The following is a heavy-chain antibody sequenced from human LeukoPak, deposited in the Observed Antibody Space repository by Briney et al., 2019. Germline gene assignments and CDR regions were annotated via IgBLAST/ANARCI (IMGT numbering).Heavy chain of an antibody. CDR1: GYTFTSYG. V-gene: IGHV1-18*01. J-gene: IGHJ4*02. CDR3: ARDLDSVAVAGGFDY. D-gene: IGHD6-19*01. Sequence: ASVKVSCKASGYTFTSYGISWVRQAPGQGLEWMGWIDAYNGNTNYAQKLQGRVTMTTDTSTSTDYMELRSLRSDDTAVYYCARDLDSVAVAGGFDYWGQGTLVTVSS. CDR2: IDAYNGNT.